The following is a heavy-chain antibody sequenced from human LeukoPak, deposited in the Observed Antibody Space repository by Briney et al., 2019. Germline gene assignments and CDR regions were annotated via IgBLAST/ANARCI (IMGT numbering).Heavy chain of an antibody. V-gene: IGHV4-59*01. CDR3: ARERSQSLAASISGYFFDY. CDR2: INHSGTT. J-gene: IGHJ4*02. Sequence: SETLSLTCTVSGGSISSYYWSWIRQPPGKGLEWIGYINHSGTTKYNPSLKSRVTISVDTSKNQFSLKLASVTAADTAVYYCARERSQSLAASISGYFFDYWGQGTLVTVSS. D-gene: IGHD1-26*01. CDR1: GGSISSYY.